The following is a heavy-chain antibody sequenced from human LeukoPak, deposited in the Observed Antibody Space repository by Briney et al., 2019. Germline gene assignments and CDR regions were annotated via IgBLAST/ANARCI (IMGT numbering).Heavy chain of an antibody. D-gene: IGHD3-16*02. CDR3: TREGVYAPDPSSYHRDAFDI. J-gene: IGHJ3*02. CDR1: GGSFSIYV. CDR2: IIPVLGVS. Sequence: AVTVSFTASGGSFSIYVITWVRQGPGQGLEWVGGIIPVLGVSNCSQKVEGRGTITADKSTNTAHMELRRLESGDTAVYYCTREGVYAPDPSSYHRDAFDIWGQGTVVIVSS. V-gene: IGHV1-69*04.